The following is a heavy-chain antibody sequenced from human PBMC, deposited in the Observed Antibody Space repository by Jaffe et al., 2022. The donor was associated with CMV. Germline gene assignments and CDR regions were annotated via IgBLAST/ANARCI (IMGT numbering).Heavy chain of an antibody. CDR3: ARSQARGMIVVVGNWFDP. D-gene: IGHD3-22*01. Sequence: QVQLQESGPGLVKPSQTLSLTCTVSGGSISSGGYYWSWIRQHPGKGLEWIGYIYYSGSTYYNPSLKSRVTISVDTSKNQFSLKLSSVTAADTAVYYCARSQARGMIVVVGNWFDPWGQGTLVTVSS. V-gene: IGHV4-31*03. CDR1: GGSISSGGYY. CDR2: IYYSGST. J-gene: IGHJ5*02.